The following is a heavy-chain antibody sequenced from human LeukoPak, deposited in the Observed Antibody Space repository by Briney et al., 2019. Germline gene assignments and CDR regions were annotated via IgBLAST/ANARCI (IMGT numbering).Heavy chain of an antibody. CDR1: GGSISSSSYY. V-gene: IGHV4-39*07. D-gene: IGHD3-16*01. J-gene: IGHJ6*03. CDR3: ASQWGYYYYYMDV. Sequence: PSGTLSLTCTVSGGSISSSSYYWGWIRQPPGKGLEWIGEINHSGSTNYNPSLKSRVTISVDTSKNQFSLKLSSVTAADTAVYYCASQWGYYYYYMDVWGKGTTVTVSS. CDR2: INHSGST.